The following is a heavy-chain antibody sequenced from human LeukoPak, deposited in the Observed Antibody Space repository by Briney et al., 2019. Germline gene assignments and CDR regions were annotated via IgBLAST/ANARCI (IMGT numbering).Heavy chain of an antibody. CDR2: IIPIFGTA. J-gene: IGHJ4*02. Sequence: GASVKVSCTASGGTFSSHAISWVRQAPGQGLEWMGGIIPIFGTANYAQKFQGRVTITADESTSTAYMELSSLRSEDTAVYYCARVKGIAVAGSLGYWGQGTLVTVSS. D-gene: IGHD6-19*01. CDR1: GGTFSSHA. CDR3: ARVKGIAVAGSLGY. V-gene: IGHV1-69*13.